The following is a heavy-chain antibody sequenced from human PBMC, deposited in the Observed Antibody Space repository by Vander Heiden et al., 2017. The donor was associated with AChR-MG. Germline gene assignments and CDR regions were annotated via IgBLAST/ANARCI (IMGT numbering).Heavy chain of an antibody. CDR2: IYWDDDK. Sequence: QITLKESGPTLVQPTQTLTLTCTFSGFSLSPSGLGGGWIRQPSGKALELLALIYWDDDKRYSPSLKSRLTITKDTSKNQVVLTMTNMDPVDTATYYCAHRYDFWSGYYTGEGWFDPWGQGTLVTVSS. CDR1: GFSLSPSGLG. CDR3: AHRYDFWSGYYTGEGWFDP. V-gene: IGHV2-5*02. D-gene: IGHD3-3*01. J-gene: IGHJ5*02.